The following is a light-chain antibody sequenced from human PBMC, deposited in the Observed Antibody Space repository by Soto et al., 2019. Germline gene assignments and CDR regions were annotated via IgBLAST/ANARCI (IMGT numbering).Light chain of an antibody. CDR1: QSFDNY. Sequence: EIVLTQSPATLSLSPGERATLSCRASQSFDNYLAWYQQKPGQAPRLLIDRASTRAAGTPDRFSGSGSGTDFTISISRPEAEDFAVYHCQQYDESITFGQGTKVDIK. CDR2: RAS. CDR3: QQYDESIT. J-gene: IGKJ1*01. V-gene: IGKV3-20*01.